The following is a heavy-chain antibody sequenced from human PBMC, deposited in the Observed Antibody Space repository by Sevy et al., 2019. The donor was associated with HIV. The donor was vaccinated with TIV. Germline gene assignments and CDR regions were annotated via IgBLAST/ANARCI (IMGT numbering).Heavy chain of an antibody. CDR2: ISAYGYT. Sequence: ASVKVSCTASGYTFTTRGLTWVRQAPGQGLEWMGWISAYGYTDYAQQVQGRITMTTDTSTKTAYMVLRNLRSDDTAVYYCARDSGLRGIIRDFDYWGQGTLVTVSS. CDR3: ARDSGLRGIIRDFDY. V-gene: IGHV1-18*01. J-gene: IGHJ4*02. D-gene: IGHD3-10*01. CDR1: GYTFTTRG.